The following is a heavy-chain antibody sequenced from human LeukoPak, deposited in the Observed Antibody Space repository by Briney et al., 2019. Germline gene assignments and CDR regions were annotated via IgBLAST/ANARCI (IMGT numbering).Heavy chain of an antibody. CDR2: ISSSSSYI. D-gene: IGHD1-26*01. CDR1: GFTFSSYS. Sequence: GGSLRLSCAASGFTFSSYSMNWVRQAPGKGLEWVSSISSSSSYIYYADSVKGRFTISRDNSRNTLYLQMNSLRAEDTAVYYCAKDDGGSYYIYYYYMDVWGKGTTVTISS. J-gene: IGHJ6*03. CDR3: AKDDGGSYYIYYYYMDV. V-gene: IGHV3-21*04.